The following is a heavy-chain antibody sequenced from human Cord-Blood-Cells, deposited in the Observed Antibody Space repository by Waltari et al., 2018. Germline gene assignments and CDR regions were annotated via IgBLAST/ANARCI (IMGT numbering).Heavy chain of an antibody. J-gene: IGHJ4*02. CDR2: INHSGST. Sequence: QVQLQQWGAGLLKPSETLSLTCAVYGGSFSGYYWSWIRQPPGKGLEWIGEINHSGSTTYNPSLNSRVTISVDTSKNQFSLKLSSVTAADTAVYYCARNKWGKDYWGQGTLVTVSS. CDR3: ARNKWGKDY. D-gene: IGHD2-8*01. CDR1: GGSFSGYY. V-gene: IGHV4-34*01.